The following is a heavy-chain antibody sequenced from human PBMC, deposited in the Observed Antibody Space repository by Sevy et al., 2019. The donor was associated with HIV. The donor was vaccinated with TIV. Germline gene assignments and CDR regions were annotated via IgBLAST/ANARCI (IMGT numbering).Heavy chain of an antibody. V-gene: IGHV3-74*01. Sequence: GGSLRLSCAASGFTFSNYWMHWVRQVPGKGLAWVARINSEGCFTSYADVVKGRFTISRDNANITLHLQMKSLRAEDTAVYYCVRYQYYYGMDVWGQGTTVTVSS. CDR1: GFTFSNYW. D-gene: IGHD3-16*01. CDR2: INSEGCFT. J-gene: IGHJ6*02. CDR3: VRYQYYYGMDV.